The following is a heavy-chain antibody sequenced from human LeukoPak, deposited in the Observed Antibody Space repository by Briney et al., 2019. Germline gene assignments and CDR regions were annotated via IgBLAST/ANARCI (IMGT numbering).Heavy chain of an antibody. CDR2: IYYSGST. D-gene: IGHD6-6*01. Sequence: SETLSLTCAVSGGSIGSSNWWSWVRQPPGKGLEWIGYIYYSGSTNYNPSLKSRVTISVDTSKNQFSLKLSSVTAADTAVYYCAGDSVYSSSFDYWGQGTLVTVSS. CDR1: GGSIGSSNW. V-gene: IGHV4-4*02. CDR3: AGDSVYSSSFDY. J-gene: IGHJ4*02.